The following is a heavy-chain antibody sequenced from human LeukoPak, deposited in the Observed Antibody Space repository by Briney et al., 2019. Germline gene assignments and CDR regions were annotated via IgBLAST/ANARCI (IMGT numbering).Heavy chain of an antibody. J-gene: IGHJ1*01. V-gene: IGHV4-59*08. D-gene: IGHD6-19*01. CDR1: GGSISSYY. CDR2: IYYSGST. CDR3: ARRPAGSSGWSFQH. Sequence: PSETLSLTCTVSGGSISSYYWSWIRQPPGKGLEWIGYIYYSGSTNYNPSLKSRVTISVDTSKNQFSLKLSSVTAADTAVYYCARRPAGSSGWSFQHWGQGTLVTVSS.